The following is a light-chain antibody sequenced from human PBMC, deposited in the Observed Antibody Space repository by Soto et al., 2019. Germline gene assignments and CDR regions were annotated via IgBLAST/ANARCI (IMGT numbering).Light chain of an antibody. Sequence: EIVLTQSPGTLSLSPGERATLSCRASQSVSSYLAWCQQKPGQAPRLLIYDASNRATGIPARFSGSGSGTDFTLTISSLEPEDFAVYYCQQRTTFGQGTKVDIK. CDR2: DAS. V-gene: IGKV3-11*01. CDR3: QQRTT. J-gene: IGKJ1*01. CDR1: QSVSSY.